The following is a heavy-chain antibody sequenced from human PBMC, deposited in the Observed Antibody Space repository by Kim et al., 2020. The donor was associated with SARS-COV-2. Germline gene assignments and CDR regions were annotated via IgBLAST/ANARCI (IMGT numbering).Heavy chain of an antibody. J-gene: IGHJ3*01. CDR2: A. CDR3: ARTVGRGGLNL. Sequence: ANYAQKFQGRVTITADESTSTAYMELSSLRSEDTAVYYCARTVGRGGLNLWGQGTMVTVSS. V-gene: IGHV1-69*01. D-gene: IGHD2-15*01.